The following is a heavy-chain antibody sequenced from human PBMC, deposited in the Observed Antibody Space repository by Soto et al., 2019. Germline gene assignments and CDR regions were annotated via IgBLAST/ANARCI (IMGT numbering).Heavy chain of an antibody. D-gene: IGHD6-13*01. CDR3: ARTYSSSWNYLDY. CDR1: GFTFDSHT. J-gene: IGHJ4*02. CDR2: ISFDGSLK. V-gene: IGHV3-30*04. Sequence: QVQLVESGGGVVQPGRSLRLSCTASGFTFDSHTMHWVRQSPGKGLEWVALISFDGSLKYDSDSVKGRFSISRDNSKNTVFSEMNSLRPEDTAVYYCARTYSSSWNYLDYWGQGVQVIVSS.